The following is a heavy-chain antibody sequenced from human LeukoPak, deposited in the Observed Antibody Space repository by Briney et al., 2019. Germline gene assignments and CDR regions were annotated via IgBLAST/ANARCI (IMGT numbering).Heavy chain of an antibody. CDR3: ARLVSITIFGVVPRKSGFDP. Sequence: PSETLSLTCGFYGGSFRNYYWSCIRQSPGKGLEWIGEINQSGRTNYNPSLKTRLTISVDTAKNLFSLNLTSMTAADTAVYYCARLVSITIFGVVPRKSGFDPWGQGTLVTVSS. CDR2: INQSGRT. D-gene: IGHD3-3*01. J-gene: IGHJ5*02. CDR1: GGSFRNYY. V-gene: IGHV4-34*01.